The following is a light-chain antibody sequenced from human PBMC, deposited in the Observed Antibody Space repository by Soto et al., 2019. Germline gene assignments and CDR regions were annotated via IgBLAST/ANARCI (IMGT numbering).Light chain of an antibody. J-gene: IGKJ2*01. CDR1: QSISSW. CDR2: DAS. Sequence: DIQMTQSPSTLSASVGDRVTITCRASQSISSWLAWYQQKPGKAPKLLIYDASSLESGVPSRFSGSGSGIEFTLTISSLQPDDFATYYCQQYNSYPGTFGQGTKLEIK. CDR3: QQYNSYPGT. V-gene: IGKV1-5*01.